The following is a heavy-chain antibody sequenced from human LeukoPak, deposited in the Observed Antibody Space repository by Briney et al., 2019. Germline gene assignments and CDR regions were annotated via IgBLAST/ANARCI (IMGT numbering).Heavy chain of an antibody. Sequence: QSGGSLRLSCAVSGLTFSNYAMNWVRQAPGKGLEWVSVITGSGGSTYYADPVKGRFTISRDNSKHTVALEMNSLRAEDTAVYYCAKGGVMRRSGWFGGDYFDFWGQGTLVTVSS. CDR2: ITGSGGST. V-gene: IGHV3-23*01. J-gene: IGHJ4*02. D-gene: IGHD6-19*01. CDR3: AKGGVMRRSGWFGGDYFDF. CDR1: GLTFSNYA.